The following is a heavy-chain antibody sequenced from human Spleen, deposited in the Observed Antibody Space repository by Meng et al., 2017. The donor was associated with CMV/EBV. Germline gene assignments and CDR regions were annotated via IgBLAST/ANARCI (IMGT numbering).Heavy chain of an antibody. V-gene: IGHV3-23*01. CDR2: ISGSGDST. D-gene: IGHD3-22*01. J-gene: IGHJ3*01. CDR1: GFTFDNYA. CDR3: AKRQFYHESSGYWVKGDDAFDV. Sequence: GESLKISCAASGFTFDNYAMSWVRQAPGKGLEWVSAISGSGDSTHYADSVRGRFTISRDNSKNPLYLQMDGLRAEDTALYYCAKRQFYHESSGYWVKGDDAFDVWGQGTMVTVSS.